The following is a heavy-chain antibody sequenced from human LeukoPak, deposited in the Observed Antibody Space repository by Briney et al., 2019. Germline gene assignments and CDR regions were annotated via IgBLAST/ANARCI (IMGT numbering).Heavy chain of an antibody. Sequence: GGSLRLSCAVTGFTFSSYDFHWVRQVPGKGLEWVAVIWYDGSNKYYADSVKGRFTVSRDNSKSTLYLQMNSLRVDDTAVYYCVRDRGQISPDFDHWGQGTQVTVSS. CDR1: GFTFSSYD. CDR2: IWYDGSNK. J-gene: IGHJ4*02. CDR3: VRDRGQISPDFDH. V-gene: IGHV3-33*01.